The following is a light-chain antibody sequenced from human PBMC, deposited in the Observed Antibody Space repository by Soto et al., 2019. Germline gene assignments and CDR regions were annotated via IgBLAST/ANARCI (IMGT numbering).Light chain of an antibody. J-gene: IGKJ4*01. CDR2: GAS. CDR3: QHYTNWPLT. CDR1: HSVSSM. Sequence: EIIMTQSPATLSVSPGERATLSCRASHSVSSMLAWYQQKPGQAPRLLIYGASTRATGLPARFSGSGSGTEFTLTISSLQSEDFAVYYCQHYTNWPLTFGGGTKVEI. V-gene: IGKV3-15*01.